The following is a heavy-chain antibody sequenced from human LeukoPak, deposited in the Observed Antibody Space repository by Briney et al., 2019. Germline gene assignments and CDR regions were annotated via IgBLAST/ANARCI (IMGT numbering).Heavy chain of an antibody. CDR3: ARAVGGTLDS. CDR1: GDSVPSKSVT. Sequence: SRTLSLTCAISGDSVPSKSVTWNWIRQSPSRGLEWLGRTYYGSKWSNDYAVSVRSRIIVNPDTSKNQFSLKLNSVTPEDTAIYFCARAVGGTLDSWGQGTLVTVSS. CDR2: TYYGSKWSN. V-gene: IGHV6-1*01. D-gene: IGHD1-26*01. J-gene: IGHJ4*02.